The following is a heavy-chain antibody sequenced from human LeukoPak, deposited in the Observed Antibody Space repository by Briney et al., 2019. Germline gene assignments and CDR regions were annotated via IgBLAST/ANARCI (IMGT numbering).Heavy chain of an antibody. CDR1: GFIVSSSY. CDR2: VYSGGST. V-gene: IGHV3-53*01. Sequence: GGSLRLSCAASGFIVSSSYMSWVRQAPGKGLEWVSVVYSGGSTHYADSVKGRFTISRDNSKNTVYLQMNNLRAEDTAVYYCARDESGYASFDYWGQGTLVTVSS. CDR3: ARDESGYASFDY. J-gene: IGHJ4*02. D-gene: IGHD6-25*01.